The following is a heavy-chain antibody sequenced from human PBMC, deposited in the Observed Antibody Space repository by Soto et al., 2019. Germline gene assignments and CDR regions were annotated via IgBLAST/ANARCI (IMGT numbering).Heavy chain of an antibody. CDR3: ARHGRNTMIAQLRHYAMDV. J-gene: IGHJ6*02. CDR1: GYSFTSYW. Sequence: GESLKISCKASGYSFTSYWIAWVRQMPGKGLEWMGIIYPGYPDTRYSPSLKSRVTISVDTSRTQFSLKLSSVTAADSAVYYCARHGRNTMIAQLRHYAMDVWGQGATVTVSS. CDR2: IYPGYPDT. V-gene: IGHV5-51*01. D-gene: IGHD3-22*01.